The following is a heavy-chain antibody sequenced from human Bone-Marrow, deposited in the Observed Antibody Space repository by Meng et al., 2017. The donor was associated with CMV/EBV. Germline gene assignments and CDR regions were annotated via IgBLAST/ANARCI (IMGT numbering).Heavy chain of an antibody. J-gene: IGHJ2*01. V-gene: IGHV3-48*03. D-gene: IGHD4-23*01. CDR3: ARDGGNTNWYIDL. CDR2: IVGSSSII. Sequence: GESLKISCAASGFTFSRYEMNWVRQAPGKGLEWVSYIVGSSSIIYYADSVKGRFTISRDNSKNVLYLQMNGLRAYDTAVYYCARDGGNTNWYIDLWGLGTLVTVSS. CDR1: GFTFSRYE.